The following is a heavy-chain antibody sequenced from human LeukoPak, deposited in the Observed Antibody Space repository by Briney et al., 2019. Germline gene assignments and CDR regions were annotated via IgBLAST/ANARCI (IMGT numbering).Heavy chain of an antibody. Sequence: GESLKISCKGSGYSFTSYWIAWVRQMPGKGLEWIGIIYPGDSDTRYRPSFQGQVTISADKSISTAYLQWSSLKASDTAMYYCARHFRSNGDFGPPDYWGQGTLVTVSS. CDR3: ARHFRSNGDFGPPDY. J-gene: IGHJ4*02. CDR2: IYPGDSDT. CDR1: GYSFTSYW. V-gene: IGHV5-51*01. D-gene: IGHD2-21*02.